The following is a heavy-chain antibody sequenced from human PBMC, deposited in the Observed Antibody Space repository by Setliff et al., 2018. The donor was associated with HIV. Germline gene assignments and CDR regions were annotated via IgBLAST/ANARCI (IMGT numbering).Heavy chain of an antibody. V-gene: IGHV4-59*11. CDR2: IFYTGST. CDR3: ARSRTSSGYYGVTGYGMDV. Sequence: SETLSLTCTVSGDSITGHYWNWIRQPPGKGLEWIGYIFYTGSTNYNPSLKSRVTISVATSKNQFSLKLNSVTTADTAVYYCARSRTSSGYYGVTGYGMDVWGQGTTVTSP. D-gene: IGHD3-22*01. J-gene: IGHJ6*02. CDR1: GDSITGHY.